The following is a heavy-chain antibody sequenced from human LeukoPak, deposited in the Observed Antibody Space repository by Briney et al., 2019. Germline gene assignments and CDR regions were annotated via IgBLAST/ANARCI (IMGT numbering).Heavy chain of an antibody. CDR3: ASRTVNSGSRDSFDAFDI. J-gene: IGHJ3*02. CDR2: IYPGDSHT. CDR1: GYSLTTNW. D-gene: IGHD1-26*01. V-gene: IGHV5-51*01. Sequence: GESLKISCKGSGYSLTTNWIGWVRQMPGKGLEWVGIIYPGDSHTRYSPSFQGQVTISADKSISTAYLQWSSLKASDTAMYYCASRTVNSGSRDSFDAFDIWGQGTMVTVSS.